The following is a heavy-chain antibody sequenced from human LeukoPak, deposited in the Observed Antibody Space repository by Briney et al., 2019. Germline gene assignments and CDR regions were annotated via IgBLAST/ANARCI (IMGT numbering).Heavy chain of an antibody. CDR2: ISGSGVNT. Sequence: PGGSLRLSCAASGFTFSSYAMNWVRQAPGKGLEWVSVISGSGVNTYYADSVKGRFTISRDNSKNTLYLQMNSLRVDDTAVYSCAKGSHGYSSSSADYWGQGTLLTVSS. CDR3: AKGSHGYSSSSADY. D-gene: IGHD6-6*01. V-gene: IGHV3-23*01. CDR1: GFTFSSYA. J-gene: IGHJ4*01.